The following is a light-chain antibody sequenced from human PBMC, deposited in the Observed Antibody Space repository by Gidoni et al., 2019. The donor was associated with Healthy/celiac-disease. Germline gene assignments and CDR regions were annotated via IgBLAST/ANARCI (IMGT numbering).Light chain of an antibody. CDR2: GNS. CDR1: SSNIGAGYD. J-gene: IGLJ3*02. V-gene: IGLV1-40*01. CDR3: QSYDSSLSGPV. Sequence: QSVLTQPPSVSGAPGQRVTISSTGSSSNIGAGYDVHWYQQLPGTAPKLLIYGNSNRPSGVPDRFSGSKSGTSASLAITGLQAEDEADYYCQSYDSSLSGPVFGGGTKLTVL.